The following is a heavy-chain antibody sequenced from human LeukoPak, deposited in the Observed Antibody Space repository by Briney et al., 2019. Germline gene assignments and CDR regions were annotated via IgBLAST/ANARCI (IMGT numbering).Heavy chain of an antibody. CDR3: ARAGSHYYGSGSGFYFDY. CDR1: GFSFSSYS. V-gene: IGHV3-48*02. CDR2: IRSSSSTI. J-gene: IGHJ4*02. Sequence: GGSLRLSCAASGFSFSSYSMNWVRQAPGKGLEWVSYIRSSSSTIYYADSVKGRFTISRDNAKNSLYLQMNSLRDEDTAVYYCARAGSHYYGSGSGFYFDYWGQGTLVSVSS. D-gene: IGHD3-10*01.